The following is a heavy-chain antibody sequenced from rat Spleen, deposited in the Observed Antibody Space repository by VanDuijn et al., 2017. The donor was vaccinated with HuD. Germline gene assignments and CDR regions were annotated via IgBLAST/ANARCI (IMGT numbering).Heavy chain of an antibody. D-gene: IGHD1-9*01. J-gene: IGHJ3*01. CDR1: GFTFSNYD. Sequence: EVQLVESGGGLVQPGRSLKLSCAASGFTFSNYDMAWVRQAPTKGLEWVASISPSGGSTYYRDSVKGRFTISRDNAKSTLYLQMDSLRSEDTATYYCARQPTYYGFDGDWFACWGQGTLVTVSS. CDR3: ARQPTYYGFDGDWFAC. V-gene: IGHV5-25*01. CDR2: ISPSGGST.